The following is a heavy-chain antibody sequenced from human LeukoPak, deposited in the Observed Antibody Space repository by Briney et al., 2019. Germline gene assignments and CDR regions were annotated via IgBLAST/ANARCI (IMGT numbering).Heavy chain of an antibody. CDR3: ARRVGGVYYDSGCFDS. CDR2: IYYSGGT. CDR1: GGSISSYSYC. J-gene: IGHJ4*02. V-gene: IGHV4-39*01. Sequence: SETLSLTCTVSGGSISSYSYCWGWIRQPPGKGLEWIGIIYYSGGTYYNPSLKSRVTISVDTSKNQFSLKLSSVTAADTAVYYCARRVGGVYYDSGCFDSWGQGTLVTVSS. D-gene: IGHD3-22*01.